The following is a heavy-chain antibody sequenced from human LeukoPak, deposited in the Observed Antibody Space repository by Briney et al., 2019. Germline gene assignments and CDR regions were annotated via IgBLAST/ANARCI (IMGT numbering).Heavy chain of an antibody. D-gene: IGHD3-22*01. CDR2: SIPILGIA. Sequence: ASVKVSCKASGGTFSSYAISWVRQAPGQGLEWMGGSIPILGIANYAQKFQGRVTITADKSTSTAYMELSSLRSEDTAVYYCASTPYYYDSSGYYYLFQTWGQGTLVTVSS. V-gene: IGHV1-69*10. CDR1: GGTFSSYA. CDR3: ASTPYYYDSSGYYYLFQT. J-gene: IGHJ5*02.